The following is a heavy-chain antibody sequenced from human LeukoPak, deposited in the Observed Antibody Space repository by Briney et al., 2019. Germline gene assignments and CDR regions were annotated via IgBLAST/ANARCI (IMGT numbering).Heavy chain of an antibody. CDR1: GYTFTGYY. D-gene: IGHD1-14*01. Sequence: VASVKVSCKASGYTFTGYYMHWVRQAPGQGLEWMGWINPTSGGTNYAQKFQGRVTMTRDTSISTAYMELSRLRSDDTAVYYCARDRGWSGSYGMDVWGQGTTVTVSS. CDR2: INPTSGGT. V-gene: IGHV1-2*02. CDR3: ARDRGWSGSYGMDV. J-gene: IGHJ6*02.